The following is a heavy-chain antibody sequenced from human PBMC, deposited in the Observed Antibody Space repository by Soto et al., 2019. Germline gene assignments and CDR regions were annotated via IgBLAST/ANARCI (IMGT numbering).Heavy chain of an antibody. J-gene: IGHJ5*02. CDR1: CASISGFY. V-gene: IGHV4-4*07. CDR2: IYATGTT. CDR3: VRDGTKTLRDWFDP. D-gene: IGHD1-1*01. Sequence: SETLPVTCTVSCASISGFYWSWIRKSARKALEGIGRIYATGTTDYNPSLKSRVMMSVDTSKKHFSIKLRSVTAADTAVYYCVRDGTKTLRDWFDPWGQGISVTV.